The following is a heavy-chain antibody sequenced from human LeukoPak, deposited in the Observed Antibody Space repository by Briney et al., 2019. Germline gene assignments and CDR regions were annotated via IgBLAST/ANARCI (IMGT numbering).Heavy chain of an antibody. V-gene: IGHV3-30*18. CDR1: GFTFSSYG. CDR2: IAFDGTNK. CDR3: AKGTGGDYVLWVDD. D-gene: IGHD4-17*01. Sequence: GGSLRLSCAASGFTFSSYGMHWVRQAPGKGLEWVAVIAFDGTNKYYADSVKGRFTISRDNSKNTLYLQMNSLRAEDTAVYYCAKGTGGDYVLWVDDWGQGTLVTVSS. J-gene: IGHJ4*02.